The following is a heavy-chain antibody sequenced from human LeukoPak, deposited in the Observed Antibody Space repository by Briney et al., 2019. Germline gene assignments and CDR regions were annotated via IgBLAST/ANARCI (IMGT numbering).Heavy chain of an antibody. V-gene: IGHV1-2*02. Sequence: ASVKVSCKASGYRFISHYIHWVRQAPGQGPEWLGWMHAGNGNTRYPEKFEGRVTMTRDTSSNTAYMDLTSLRSDDTAVYYCAREGSYCVGGDCYPFDFWGQGTLVTVSS. J-gene: IGHJ4*02. D-gene: IGHD2-21*02. CDR1: GYRFISHY. CDR2: MHAGNGNT. CDR3: AREGSYCVGGDCYPFDF.